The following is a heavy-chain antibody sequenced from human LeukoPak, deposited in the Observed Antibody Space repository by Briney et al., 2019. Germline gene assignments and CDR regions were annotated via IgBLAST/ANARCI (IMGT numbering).Heavy chain of an antibody. D-gene: IGHD6-19*01. J-gene: IGHJ4*02. CDR1: GGSFSGYY. V-gene: IGHV4-34*01. CDR2: INHSGST. CDR3: ALRDGVAGVFDY. Sequence: SETLSLTCAVYGGSFSGYYWSWIRQPPGKGMEWIGEINHSGSTNYNPSLKSRVTISVDTSKNQFSLKLSSVTAADTAVYYCALRDGVAGVFDYWGQGTLVTVSS.